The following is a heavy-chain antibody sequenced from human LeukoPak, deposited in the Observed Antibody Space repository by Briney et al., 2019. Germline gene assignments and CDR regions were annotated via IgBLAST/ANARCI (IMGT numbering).Heavy chain of an antibody. J-gene: IGHJ4*02. V-gene: IGHV4-61*02. CDR1: GGSISSGSYY. CDR3: ARGTTVLKTFDY. D-gene: IGHD4-17*01. CDR2: IYTSGST. Sequence: SETLSLTCTVSGGSISSGSYYWSWIRQPAGKVLEWIGRIYTSGSTNYNPSLKSRVTISVDTSKNQFSLKLSSVTAADTAVYYCARGTTVLKTFDYWGQGTLVTVSS.